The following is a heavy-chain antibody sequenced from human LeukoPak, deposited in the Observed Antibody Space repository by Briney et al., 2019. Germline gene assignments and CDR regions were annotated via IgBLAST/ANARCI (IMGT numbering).Heavy chain of an antibody. D-gene: IGHD3-10*01. CDR2: IYPTSGGI. J-gene: IGHJ4*02. Sequence: GASVKVSSKAYGYTFTDYYVHWVRQAPGQGLEWMGWIYPTSGGIHFAQKFHGRITMTRDTSITTAYMELRGLRSDDTAVYYCARFDPPYYYGSGTYDAYWGQGTLVSVSS. CDR1: GYTFTDYY. CDR3: ARFDPPYYYGSGTYDAY. V-gene: IGHV1-2*02.